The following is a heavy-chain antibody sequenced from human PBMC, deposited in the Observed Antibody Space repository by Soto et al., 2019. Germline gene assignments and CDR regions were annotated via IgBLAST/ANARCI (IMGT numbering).Heavy chain of an antibody. CDR3: ARHGNYYYFDY. D-gene: IGHD1-7*01. CDR2: IYYSGST. J-gene: IGHJ4*02. CDR1: GGSISSYY. V-gene: IGHV4-59*08. Sequence: QVQLQESGPGLVKPSETLSLTCTVSGGSISSYYWSWIRQPPGKGLEWIGYIYYSGSTNYNPSLRSRVNIPLDTSKHQFSLKLSSVTAADTAVYYCARHGNYYYFDYWGQGTLVTVSS.